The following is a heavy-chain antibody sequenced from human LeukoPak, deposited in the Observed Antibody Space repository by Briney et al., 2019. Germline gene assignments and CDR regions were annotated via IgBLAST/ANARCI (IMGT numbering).Heavy chain of an antibody. CDR3: ARARRQWLVGANIRGDNPPYYYDY. V-gene: IGHV4-34*01. CDR2: VYYSRST. J-gene: IGHJ4*02. Sequence: SETLSLTCAVYGGSFSGYYWGWIRQPPGKGLEWIGSVYYSRSTYYSPSLKSRVTISVDTSKNQFSLKLSSVAAADTAVYYCARARRQWLVGANIRGDNPPYYYDYWGQGTLVTVSS. D-gene: IGHD6-19*01. CDR1: GGSFSGYY.